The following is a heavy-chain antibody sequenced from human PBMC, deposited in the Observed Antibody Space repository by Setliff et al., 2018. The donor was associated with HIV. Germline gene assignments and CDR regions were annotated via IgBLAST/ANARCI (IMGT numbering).Heavy chain of an antibody. V-gene: IGHV1-3*01. J-gene: IGHJ4*02. CDR3: ATYHYYDSSAYFIDLYYFDY. Sequence: ASVMVSCKASGYTFTNYTMHWVRQAPGQGLEWMTWINAGNGNTKYSQKFQGRVTITTDEPTNTVYMELSGLRSEDTAVYYCATYHYYDSSAYFIDLYYFDYWGQGTRVTVPQ. D-gene: IGHD3-22*01. CDR2: INAGNGNT. CDR1: GYTFTNYT.